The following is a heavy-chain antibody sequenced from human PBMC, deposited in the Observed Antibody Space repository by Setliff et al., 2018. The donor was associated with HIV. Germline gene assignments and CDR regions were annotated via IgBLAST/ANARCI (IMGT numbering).Heavy chain of an antibody. CDR3: ARALYGAYGGDLNWLDP. CDR2: SNTHTGSP. D-gene: IGHD4-17*01. Sequence: ASVKVSCKASGYTFINYAMNWVRQAPGQGLEWMGWSNTHTGSPTYAQAFTGRFVFSVYTSITTALLEISSLKAGDTAVYYCARALYGAYGGDLNWLDPWGQGTLVTVSS. V-gene: IGHV7-4-1*02. CDR1: GYTFINYA. J-gene: IGHJ5*02.